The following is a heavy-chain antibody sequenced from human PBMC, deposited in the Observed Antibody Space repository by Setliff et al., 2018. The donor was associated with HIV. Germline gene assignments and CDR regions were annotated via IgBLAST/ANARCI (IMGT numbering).Heavy chain of an antibody. J-gene: IGHJ6*03. CDR3: AKSRSSDPYYYMDV. CDR2: SRNKVNSYTT. V-gene: IGHV3-72*01. CDR1: GFIFKNYG. Sequence: GGSLRLSCAASGFIFKNYGMHWVRQAPGKGLEWVGRSRNKVNSYTTEYAASVKGRFTISRDNSKNTLYLQMDSLRPEDTAVYYCAKSRSSDPYYYMDVWGKGTTVTVS.